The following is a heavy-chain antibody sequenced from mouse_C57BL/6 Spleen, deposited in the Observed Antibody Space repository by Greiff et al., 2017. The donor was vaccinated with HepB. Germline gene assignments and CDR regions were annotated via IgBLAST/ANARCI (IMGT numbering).Heavy chain of an antibody. D-gene: IGHD1-1*01. J-gene: IGHJ4*01. CDR1: GYTFTSYW. CDR3: ARGGSRDYYAMDY. V-gene: IGHV1-55*01. CDR2: IYPGSGST. Sequence: VQLQQPGAELVKPGASVKMSCKASGYTFTSYWITWVKQRPGQGLEWIGDIYPGSGSTNYNEKFKSKATLTVDTSSSTAYMQLSSLTSEDSAVYYCARGGSRDYYAMDYWGQGTSVTVSS.